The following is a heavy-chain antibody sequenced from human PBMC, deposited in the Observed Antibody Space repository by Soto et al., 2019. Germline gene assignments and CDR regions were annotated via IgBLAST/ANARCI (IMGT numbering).Heavy chain of an antibody. D-gene: IGHD6-19*01. V-gene: IGHV2-26*01. CDR1: GFSLSNARMG. J-gene: IGHJ6*02. CDR3: ARIPEVKQWLVRETRYYYYYYGMDV. CDR2: IFSNDEK. Sequence: QVTLKESGPVLVKPTETLTLTCTVSGFSLSNARMGVSWIRQPPGKALEWLAHIFSNDEKSYSTSLKSRLTISKDTSKSQVVLTMTNMDPVDTATYYCARIPEVKQWLVRETRYYYYYYGMDVWGQGTTVTVSS.